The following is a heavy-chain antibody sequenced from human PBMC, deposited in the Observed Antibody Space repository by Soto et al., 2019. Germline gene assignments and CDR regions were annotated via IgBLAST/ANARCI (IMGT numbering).Heavy chain of an antibody. Sequence: SETLSLTCTVSGGSISSGDYYWSWIRQPPGEGLEWIGYIYYSGSTYYNPSLKSRVTISVDTSKNQFSLRLSSVTAADTAVYYCARGLTMGQLPSHFDHWGQGTLVTVSS. V-gene: IGHV4-30-4*02. CDR1: GGSISSGDYY. CDR2: IYYSGST. CDR3: ARGLTMGQLPSHFDH. D-gene: IGHD3-16*01. J-gene: IGHJ5*02.